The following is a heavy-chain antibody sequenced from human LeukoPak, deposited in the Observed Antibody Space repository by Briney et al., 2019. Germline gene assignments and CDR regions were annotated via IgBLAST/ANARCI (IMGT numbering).Heavy chain of an antibody. CDR1: GFTFSSYA. Sequence: GASLRLSCAASGFTFSSYAMSWVRQAPGKGLEWVSAISGSGGSTYYADSVKGRFTISRDNSKNTLYLQMNSLRAEDTAVYYCAKDRGIGYCSGGSCYSDDYWGQGTLVTVSS. CDR2: ISGSGGST. CDR3: AKDRGIGYCSGGSCYSDDY. J-gene: IGHJ4*02. D-gene: IGHD2-15*01. V-gene: IGHV3-23*01.